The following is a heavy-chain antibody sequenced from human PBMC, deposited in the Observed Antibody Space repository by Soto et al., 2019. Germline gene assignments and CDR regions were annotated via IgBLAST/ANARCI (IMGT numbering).Heavy chain of an antibody. V-gene: IGHV3-23*01. CDR2: ISGSGGST. J-gene: IGHJ3*02. D-gene: IGHD3-22*01. Sequence: GGSLRLSCAASGFTFSSYAMSWVRQAPGKGLEWVSAISGSGGSTYYADSVKGRFTISRDNSKNTLYLQMNSLRAEDTAVYYCAKDNTMIVVVPGAFDIWGQGTMVTVSS. CDR3: AKDNTMIVVVPGAFDI. CDR1: GFTFSSYA.